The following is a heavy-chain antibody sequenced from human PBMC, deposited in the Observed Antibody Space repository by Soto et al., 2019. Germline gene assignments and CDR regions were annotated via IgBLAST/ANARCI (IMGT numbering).Heavy chain of an antibody. V-gene: IGHV3-23*01. Sequence: GGSLRLSCAASGFTFSSYAMSWVRQAPGKGLEWVSAISGSGGSTYYADSVKGRFTISRDNSKNTLYLQMNSLRAEDTAVYYCAKESESELLSAESFHHWGQGTLVTVSS. D-gene: IGHD1-26*01. CDR2: ISGSGGST. CDR1: GFTFSSYA. CDR3: AKESESELLSAESFHH. J-gene: IGHJ1*01.